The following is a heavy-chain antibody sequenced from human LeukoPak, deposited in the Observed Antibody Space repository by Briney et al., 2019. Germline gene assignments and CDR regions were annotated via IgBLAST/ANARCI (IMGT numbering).Heavy chain of an antibody. CDR3: ATMTSASWGYFQH. J-gene: IGHJ1*01. CDR1: GGSISSGSYY. CDR2: IYTSGST. Sequence: SETLSLTCIVSGGSISSGSYYWSWIWQPAGKGLEWIGRIYTSGSTNYNPSLKSRVTISVDTSKNQFSLRLSSVTAADTAVYYCATMTSASWGYFQHWGRGTLVTVSS. D-gene: IGHD3-16*01. V-gene: IGHV4-61*02.